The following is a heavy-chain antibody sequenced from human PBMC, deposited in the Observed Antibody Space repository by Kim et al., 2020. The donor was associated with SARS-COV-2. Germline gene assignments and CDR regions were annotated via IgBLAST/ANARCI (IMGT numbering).Heavy chain of an antibody. CDR2: IRTDGSRT. J-gene: IGHJ4*02. CDR3: VKDCNGGGCYSDYFVD. Sequence: GGSLRLSCSASGFSFSTYAMHWVRQAPGKELEWISAIRTDGSRTFYAGSVKGRFTISRDNSKNTLYLQMSSLRKEDTAVYYCVKDCNGGGCYSDYFVDWGQGTLVTVS. D-gene: IGHD2-21*01. CDR1: GFSFSTYA. V-gene: IGHV3-64D*09.